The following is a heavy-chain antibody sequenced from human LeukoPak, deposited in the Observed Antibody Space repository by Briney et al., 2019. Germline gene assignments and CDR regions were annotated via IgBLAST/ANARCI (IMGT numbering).Heavy chain of an antibody. CDR1: GFTFSTYT. J-gene: IGHJ3*02. D-gene: IGHD1-26*01. Sequence: GGSLRLSCAASGFTFSTYTINWVRQAPGKGLEWVSAVIGAGTTYYADSVKGRFTISRDNSKNTLYLQMNSLRAEDTAVYYCARGGWELLGAFDIWGQGTMVTVSS. V-gene: IGHV3-23*01. CDR3: ARGGWELLGAFDI. CDR2: VIGAGTT.